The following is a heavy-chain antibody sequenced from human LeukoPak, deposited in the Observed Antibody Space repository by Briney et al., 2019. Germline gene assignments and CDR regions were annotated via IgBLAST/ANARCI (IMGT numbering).Heavy chain of an antibody. CDR3: ARDGRRWELPRFDY. J-gene: IGHJ4*02. CDR1: GGSISSSSYY. D-gene: IGHD1-26*01. CDR2: IYYSGST. V-gene: IGHV4-39*02. Sequence: SETLSLTCTVSGGSISSSSYYWGWIRQPPGKGLEWIGSIYYSGSTYYNPSLKSRVTISVDTSKNQFSLKLSSVTAADTAVYYCARDGRRWELPRFDYWGQGTLVTVSS.